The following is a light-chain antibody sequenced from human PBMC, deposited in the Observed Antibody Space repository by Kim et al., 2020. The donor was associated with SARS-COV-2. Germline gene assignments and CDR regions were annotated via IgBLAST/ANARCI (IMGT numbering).Light chain of an antibody. V-gene: IGLV1-44*01. CDR3: ASWDDSLNVYV. CDR2: SSI. Sequence: GQRVTISCSGSSSNIGSNTVNWYQQLPGTAPKLLIYSSIQRPSGVPDRLSGSKSGTSASLAISGLQSEDEADYYCASWDDSLNVYVFGTGTKVT. CDR1: SSNIGSNT. J-gene: IGLJ1*01.